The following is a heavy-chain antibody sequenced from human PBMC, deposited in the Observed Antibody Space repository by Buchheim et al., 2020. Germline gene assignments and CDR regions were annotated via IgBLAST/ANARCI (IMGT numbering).Heavy chain of an antibody. CDR3: AHTDQYYYDSSGYYGGGFDY. CDR2: IYWDDDK. J-gene: IGHJ4*02. CDR1: GFSLSTSGVG. D-gene: IGHD3-22*01. V-gene: IGHV2-5*02. Sequence: QITLKESGPTLVKPTQTLTLTCTFSGFSLSTSGVGVGWIRQPPGKALEWLALIYWDDDKRYSPSLKSRLTITKDTSNNQVVLTMTNMDPVDTATYYWAHTDQYYYDSSGYYGGGFDYWGQGTL.